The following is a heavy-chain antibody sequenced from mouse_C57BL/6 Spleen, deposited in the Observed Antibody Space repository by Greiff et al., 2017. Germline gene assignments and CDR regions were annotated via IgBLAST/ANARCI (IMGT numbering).Heavy chain of an antibody. CDR2: ISSGGSYT. CDR3: ARQGSNLYFEV. Sequence: EVQLVESGGDLVKPGGSLKLSCAASGFTFSSYGMSWVRQTPDKRLEWVATISSGGSYTYYPDSVKGRFTISRDNAKNTLYLQMSSLRSEDTAMYYCARQGSNLYFEVWGTGTPVTVPP. V-gene: IGHV5-6*01. D-gene: IGHD2-5*01. J-gene: IGHJ1*03. CDR1: GFTFSSYG.